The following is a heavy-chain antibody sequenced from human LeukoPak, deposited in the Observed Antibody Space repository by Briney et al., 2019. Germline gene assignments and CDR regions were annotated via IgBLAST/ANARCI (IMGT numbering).Heavy chain of an antibody. CDR1: GFTFSSYG. V-gene: IGHV3-30*02. D-gene: IGHD3-10*01. Sequence: GGSLRLSCAASGFTFSSYGMHWVRQAPGKGLEWVAFIRYDGSNKYYADSVKGRFTISRDNSKNTLYLQMNSLRAEDTAVYYCAKDGFPNYYGSGSYYSPFDYWGQGTLVTVSS. CDR3: AKDGFPNYYGSGSYYSPFDY. J-gene: IGHJ4*02. CDR2: IRYDGSNK.